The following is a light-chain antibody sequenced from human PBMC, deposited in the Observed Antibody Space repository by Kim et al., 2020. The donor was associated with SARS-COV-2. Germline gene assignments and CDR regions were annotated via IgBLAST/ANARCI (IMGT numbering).Light chain of an antibody. CDR1: QSISTW. J-gene: IGKJ1*01. Sequence: DIQMTQSPSTLSASVGDRVTITCRASQSISTWLAWYQQKPGKAPKLLIYKASSLEGGVPSRFSGSGSGTEFTLTISSLQPDDFATYYCQHYNNYWTFGQGTKVDIK. V-gene: IGKV1-5*03. CDR2: KAS. CDR3: QHYNNYWT.